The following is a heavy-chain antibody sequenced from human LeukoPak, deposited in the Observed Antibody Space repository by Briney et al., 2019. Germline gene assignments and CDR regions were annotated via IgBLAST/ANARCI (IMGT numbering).Heavy chain of an antibody. J-gene: IGHJ4*02. V-gene: IGHV3-23*01. D-gene: IGHD3-9*01. CDR3: AKGGGIRYFDWLPRLDY. CDR2: ISGSGGST. Sequence: GGSLRLSCAASGFTFSSYGMSWVRQGPGKGLERVSAISGSGGSTYYADSVKGRFTISRDNSKNTLYLQMNSLRAEDTAVYYCAKGGGIRYFDWLPRLDYWGQGTLVTVSS. CDR1: GFTFSSYG.